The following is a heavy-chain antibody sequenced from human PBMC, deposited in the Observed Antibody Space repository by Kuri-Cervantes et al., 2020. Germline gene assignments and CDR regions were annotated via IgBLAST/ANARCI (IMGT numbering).Heavy chain of an antibody. J-gene: IGHJ6*02. Sequence: SCAASGFTFSDYYMSWIRQAPGKGLEWVSYISQSGTSMIHADSVKGRFTISRDNAKNSLYLQMSSLRVEDTAIYYCARWVGGLDVWGQGTTVTVSS. D-gene: IGHD1-26*01. CDR3: ARWVGGLDV. CDR2: ISQSGTSM. V-gene: IGHV3-11*01. CDR1: GFTFSDYY.